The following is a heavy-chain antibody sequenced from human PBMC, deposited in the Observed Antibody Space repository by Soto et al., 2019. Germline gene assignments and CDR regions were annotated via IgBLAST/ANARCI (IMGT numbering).Heavy chain of an antibody. D-gene: IGHD2-21*02. Sequence: EVQLLESGGGLVQPGGSLRLSCAASGFTFSNYAMSWVRQAPGKGLEWVSTVSGGGDGTYYADSVKGRFTISRDKPRNTVYLQMNRLRAEDTAVYDCANKGLGSLARYCNYGDCYYAFALWGEGTIVTVSS. J-gene: IGHJ3*01. CDR1: GFTFSNYA. V-gene: IGHV3-23*01. CDR2: VSGGGDGT. CDR3: ANKGLGSLARYCNYGDCYYAFAL.